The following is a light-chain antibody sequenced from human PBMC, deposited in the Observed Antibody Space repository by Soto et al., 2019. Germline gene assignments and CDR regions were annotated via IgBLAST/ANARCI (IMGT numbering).Light chain of an antibody. J-gene: IGKJ1*01. Sequence: DIQMTQSPTTLSASVGDRFTITCRASQGVNRWLAWYQQKPGKAPKLLISMASTLESGVPSRFSGSGSGTEFTLTIRSLQSDDFATYYCQQYSNSWTFGQGTKVDLK. V-gene: IGKV1-5*03. CDR3: QQYSNSWT. CDR2: MAS. CDR1: QGVNRW.